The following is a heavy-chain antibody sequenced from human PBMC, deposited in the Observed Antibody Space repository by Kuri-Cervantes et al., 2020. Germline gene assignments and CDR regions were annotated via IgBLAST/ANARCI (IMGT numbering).Heavy chain of an antibody. Sequence: SVKVSCKASGGTFSSYAISWVRQAPGQGLEWMGGIIPIFGTANYAQKFQGRVTITADKSTSTAYMELSSLRSEDTAVYYCARDPYHSGYDYPVDNWGQGTLVTVSS. V-gene: IGHV1-69*06. J-gene: IGHJ4*02. CDR2: IIPIFGTA. CDR1: GGTFSSYA. CDR3: ARDPYHSGYDYPVDN. D-gene: IGHD5-12*01.